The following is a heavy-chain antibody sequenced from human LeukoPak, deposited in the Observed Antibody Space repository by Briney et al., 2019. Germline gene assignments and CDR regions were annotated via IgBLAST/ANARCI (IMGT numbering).Heavy chain of an antibody. CDR3: ASDYYDSSLYDY. D-gene: IGHD3-22*01. CDR1: GYTFTSYG. V-gene: IGHV1-69*04. CDR2: IIPILGIA. J-gene: IGHJ4*02. Sequence: SVKVSCKASGYTFTSYGISWVRQAPGQGLEWMGRIIPILGIANYAQKFQGRVTITADKSTSTAYMELSSLRSEDTAVYYCASDYYDSSLYDYWGQGTLVTVSS.